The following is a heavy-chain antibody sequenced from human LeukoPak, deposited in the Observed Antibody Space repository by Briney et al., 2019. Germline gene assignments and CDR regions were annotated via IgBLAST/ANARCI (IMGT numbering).Heavy chain of an antibody. J-gene: IGHJ3*01. D-gene: IGHD3-3*01. CDR3: ARDDSAFGAFDL. CDR1: GGSISSGGYY. V-gene: IGHV4-31*03. Sequence: TLFLTCTVSGGSISSGGYYWSWIRQYPGKGLEWIGYIYYSGSTYYNPSLKSRVTISVDTSKNQFSLKLSSVTAADTAVYYCARDDSAFGAFDLWGHGTIVSVSS. CDR2: IYYSGST.